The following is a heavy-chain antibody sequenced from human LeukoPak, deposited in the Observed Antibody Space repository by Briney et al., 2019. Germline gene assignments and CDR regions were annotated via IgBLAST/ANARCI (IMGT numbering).Heavy chain of an antibody. D-gene: IGHD2-2*01. Sequence: PSETLSLTCAVSGYSISGGYYWGWIRQPPGKGLEWIGSIYHSGSTYYNPSLKSRVTISVDTSKNQFSLKLSSVTAADTAVYYCARLLYCSSTSCYSYWYFDLWGRGTLVTVSS. V-gene: IGHV4-38-2*01. CDR2: IYHSGST. J-gene: IGHJ2*01. CDR3: ARLLYCSSTSCYSYWYFDL. CDR1: GYSISGGYY.